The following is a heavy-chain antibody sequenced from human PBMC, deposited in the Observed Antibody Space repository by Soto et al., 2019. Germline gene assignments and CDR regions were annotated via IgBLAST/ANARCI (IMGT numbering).Heavy chain of an antibody. V-gene: IGHV1-8*02. Sequence: GASVKVSCKASGGTFRSYAISWVRQATGQGLEWMRWMNPKSGNTGYAQKFQGRVIMTRSTSISTAYMELSSLRSEDTAVYYCVRVYGEIDYWGQGTLVTVSS. CDR1: GGTFRSYA. CDR2: MNPKSGNT. J-gene: IGHJ4*02. CDR3: VRVYGEIDY. D-gene: IGHD4-17*01.